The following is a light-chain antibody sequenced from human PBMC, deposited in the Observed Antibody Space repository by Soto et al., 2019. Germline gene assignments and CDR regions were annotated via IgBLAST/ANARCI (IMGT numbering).Light chain of an antibody. CDR2: GAS. CDR1: QSVSSSY. J-gene: IGKJ1*01. Sequence: EIVLTQSPGTLSLSPGERATLSCRASQSVSSSYLAWYQQKPGQAPRLLIYGASSRATGIPERFSGSGSGTDFTLTISRLEPEDFAVYYCQQYGSSPTTFGQGTKVDIK. V-gene: IGKV3-20*01. CDR3: QQYGSSPTT.